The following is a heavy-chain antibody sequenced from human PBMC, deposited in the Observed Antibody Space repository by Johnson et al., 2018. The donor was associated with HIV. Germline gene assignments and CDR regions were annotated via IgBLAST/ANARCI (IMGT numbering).Heavy chain of an antibody. CDR1: GFTFSSYG. J-gene: IGHJ3*01. D-gene: IGHD1-7*01. CDR2: ISYDGSNK. Sequence: QVQLVESGGGLVKPGGSLRLSCTASGFTFSSYGMHWVRQAPGKGLDWVAVISYDGSNKYYADSVKGRFTISRDNSKNTLYLKMNSLRAEDTAVYYCARDTIRELQLPDGFDVWGQGTMVTVSS. V-gene: IGHV3-30*03. CDR3: ARDTIRELQLPDGFDV.